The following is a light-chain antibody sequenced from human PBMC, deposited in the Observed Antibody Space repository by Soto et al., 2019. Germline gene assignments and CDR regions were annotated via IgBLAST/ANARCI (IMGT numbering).Light chain of an antibody. Sequence: QSVLTQPASVSGSPGQPITISCTGTSSDVGGYNYVSWYQQHPGKAPKLMIYEVSNRPSGVSNRFSGSKSGNTASLTISGLQAEDEADYYCSSYTTRSTPPYVFGTGTKVTVL. V-gene: IGLV2-14*03. CDR1: SSDVGGYNY. J-gene: IGLJ1*01. CDR2: EVS. CDR3: SSYTTRSTPPYV.